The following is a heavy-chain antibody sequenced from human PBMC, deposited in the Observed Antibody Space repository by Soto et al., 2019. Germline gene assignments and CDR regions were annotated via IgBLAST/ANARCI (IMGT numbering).Heavy chain of an antibody. Sequence: LRLSCAASGFTFSNYDINWVRQAPGKGPEWISHISSSGGIIYYADSVKGRFTISRDNAKNSLYLQMNSLRGEDTAVYYCAREGSVSSSDYYAYYYGMDVWGQGTTVTVSS. D-gene: IGHD3-10*01. CDR1: GFTFSNYD. CDR2: ISSSGGII. J-gene: IGHJ6*02. CDR3: AREGSVSSSDYYAYYYGMDV. V-gene: IGHV3-48*03.